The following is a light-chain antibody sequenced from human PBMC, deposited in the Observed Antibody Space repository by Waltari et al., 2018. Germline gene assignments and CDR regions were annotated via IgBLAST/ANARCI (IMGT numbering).Light chain of an antibody. CDR1: HHISSW. Sequence: DIQLTQSPSFVSASIGARVTITCRASHHISSWLAWYQQKPGKAPKLLIYVASTLHSGVPSRFSGGGSGTEFTLTISSLQPEDFAVYYCQQFMSYPITFGGGTKVEI. J-gene: IGKJ4*01. V-gene: IGKV1-12*01. CDR3: QQFMSYPIT. CDR2: VAS.